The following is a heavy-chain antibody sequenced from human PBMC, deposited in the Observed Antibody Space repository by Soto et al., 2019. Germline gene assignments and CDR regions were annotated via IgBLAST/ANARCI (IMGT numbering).Heavy chain of an antibody. J-gene: IGHJ6*03. CDR2: IYYSGST. CDR3: ARERIIDCSSTSCPNYYYYYMDV. V-gene: IGHV4-31*11. Sequence: SETLSLTCAVYGGSCSGYYWSWIRQHPGKGLEWIGYIYYSGSTYYNPSLKSRVTISVDTSKNQFSLKLSSVTAADTAVYYCARERIIDCSSTSCPNYYYYYMDVWGKGTTVTVSS. D-gene: IGHD2-2*01. CDR1: GGSCSGYY.